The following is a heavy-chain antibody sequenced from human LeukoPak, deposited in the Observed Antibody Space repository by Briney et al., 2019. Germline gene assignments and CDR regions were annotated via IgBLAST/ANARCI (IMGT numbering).Heavy chain of an antibody. CDR3: ARSPPTESFDY. CDR2: FYYSGST. J-gene: IGHJ4*02. Sequence: PSETLSLTCTVSGGSISSYHWSWIRQPPGKGLEWIGYFYYSGSTNYNPSLKSRVTISVDTSKNQFSLKLSSVTAADTAVYYCARSPPTESFDYWGQGTLVTVSS. V-gene: IGHV4-59*08. D-gene: IGHD4-17*01. CDR1: GGSISSYH.